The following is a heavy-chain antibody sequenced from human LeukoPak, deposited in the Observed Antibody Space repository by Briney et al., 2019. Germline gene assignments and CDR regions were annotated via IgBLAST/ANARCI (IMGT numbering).Heavy chain of an antibody. D-gene: IGHD4-23*01. CDR1: GGSISSGSYY. CDR3: AREEYGGNSVQGGVDY. CDR2: IYTRGST. Sequence: SETLSLTCTASGGSISSGSYYGSWIRQPAGKELECIGRIYTRGSTNYNPSLKSQVTISVDTSKSQFSLRLSSVTAADTAVYYCAREEYGGNSVQGGVDYWGQGTLVTVSS. J-gene: IGHJ4*02. V-gene: IGHV4-61*02.